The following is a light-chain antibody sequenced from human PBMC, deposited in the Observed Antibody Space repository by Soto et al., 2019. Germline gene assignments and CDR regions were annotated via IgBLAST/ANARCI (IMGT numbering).Light chain of an antibody. CDR1: QSISSW. CDR3: QQYNSYPFT. V-gene: IGKV1-5*03. J-gene: IGKJ3*01. Sequence: DIQMTQSPSTLSVSVVDRVTITCRASQSISSWLAWYQQKPGKAPKLLIYKASSLESGVPSRFSGSGSGTEFTLTISSLQPDDFATYYCQQYNSYPFTFGPGTKVDIK. CDR2: KAS.